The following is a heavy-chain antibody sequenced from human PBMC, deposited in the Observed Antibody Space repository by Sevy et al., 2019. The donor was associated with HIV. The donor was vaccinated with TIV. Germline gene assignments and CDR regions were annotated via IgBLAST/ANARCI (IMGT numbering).Heavy chain of an antibody. CDR3: AKEYSSRFLEWLSPYNWFDP. J-gene: IGHJ5*02. CDR2: ISYDGSNK. V-gene: IGHV3-30*18. Sequence: GGSLRLSCAASGFTFSSYGMHWVRQAPGKGLEWVAVISYDGSNKYYADSVKGRFTISRDNSKNTLYLQMNSLRAEDTAVYYCAKEYSSRFLEWLSPYNWFDPWGQGTLVTVSS. D-gene: IGHD3-3*01. CDR1: GFTFSSYG.